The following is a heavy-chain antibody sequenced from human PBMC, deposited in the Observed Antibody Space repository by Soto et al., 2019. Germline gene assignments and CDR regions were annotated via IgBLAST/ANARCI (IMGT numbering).Heavy chain of an antibody. CDR1: GFAFRTDG. Sequence: QVHLVESGGGVVQPGRSLTISCVGCGFAFRTDGMHWVRQAPAKGLEWVALISYDGTDKYYADSVKGRFSISRDNSKQTLSLQMDSLRPEDTAVYYCAKDFGAWSDSWGQGTLVNFSS. V-gene: IGHV3-30*18. J-gene: IGHJ5*02. CDR2: ISYDGTDK. CDR3: AKDFGAWSDS. D-gene: IGHD6-19*01.